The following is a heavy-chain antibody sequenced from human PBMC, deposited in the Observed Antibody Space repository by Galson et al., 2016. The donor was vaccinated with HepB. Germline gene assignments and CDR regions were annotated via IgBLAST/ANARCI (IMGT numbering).Heavy chain of an antibody. V-gene: IGHV4-34*01. D-gene: IGHD1-26*01. Sequence: SETLSLTCAVYGGSFSGYYWSWFRQSPGKGLEWIGEINHSGSTNYNPSLKSRVSISVDTSKNQFSLRQSSVTAADTAVYYCAGGGKDSGSPRASDNWFAPWGQGTLVTVSS. CDR1: GGSFSGYY. J-gene: IGHJ5*02. CDR2: INHSGST. CDR3: AGGGKDSGSPRASDNWFAP.